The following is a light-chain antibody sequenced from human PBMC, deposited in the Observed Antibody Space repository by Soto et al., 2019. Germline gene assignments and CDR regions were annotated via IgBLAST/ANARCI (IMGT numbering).Light chain of an antibody. CDR3: SSYAGSNNVI. V-gene: IGLV2-8*01. Sequence: QSVLAQPPSASGSPRQSVTISCTGTSSDVGGYNSVSWYQHHPGNAPKIMIYDVTKRPSGVPGRFSGSNSGNTASLPVSGLHAADGADYTCSSYAGSNNVICGEGTKLT. CDR1: SSDVGGYNS. J-gene: IGLJ2*01. CDR2: DVT.